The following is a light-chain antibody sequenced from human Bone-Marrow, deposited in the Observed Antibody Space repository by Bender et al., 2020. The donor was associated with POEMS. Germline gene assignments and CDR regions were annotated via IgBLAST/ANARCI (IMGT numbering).Light chain of an antibody. V-gene: IGLV1-44*01. J-gene: IGLJ3*02. Sequence: QSVLTQPPSASGTPGQRVTISCSGSNSNIGTNAVNWYQQFPVGAPKLLIYSDNQRPSGVPDRFYAFKSGTSASLAISGLQSEDEADSYCAAWDAGLSVEVIGGETTLTVL. CDR2: SDN. CDR3: AAWDAGLSVEV. CDR1: NSNIGTNA.